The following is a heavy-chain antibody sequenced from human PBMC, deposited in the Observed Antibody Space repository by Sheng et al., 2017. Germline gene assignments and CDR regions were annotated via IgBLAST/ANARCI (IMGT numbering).Heavy chain of an antibody. CDR1: GGSFSGYY. CDR3: ARGRGHKRTVTTGPVDY. V-gene: IGHV4-34*01. Sequence: QVQLQQWGAGLLKPSETLSLTCAVYGGSFSGYYWSWIRQPPREGAWSGLGKYNHSGSTNYNPSLKSRVTISVDTSKNQFSLKLSSVTAADTAVYYCARGRGHKRTVTTGPVDYWGRGTLVTVSS. CDR2: YNHSGST. D-gene: IGHD4-17*01. J-gene: IGHJ4*01.